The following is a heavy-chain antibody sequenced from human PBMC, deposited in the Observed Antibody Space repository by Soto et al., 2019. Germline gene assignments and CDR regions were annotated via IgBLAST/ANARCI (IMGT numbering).Heavy chain of an antibody. CDR3: AHRSLSSGTYWDGGYFDY. V-gene: IGHV2-5*02. CDR1: GFSLSTSGVG. J-gene: IGHJ4*02. CDR2: IYWDDDK. D-gene: IGHD1-26*01. Sequence: QITLKESGPTRVKPRQTLTLTCTFSGFSLSTSGVGVGWIRQPPGKALEWLVVIYWDDDKRYSPSLQNRLTITKDTSNNQVVLTLTNLDPVDTATYYCAHRSLSSGTYWDGGYFDYWGQGTLVTVSS.